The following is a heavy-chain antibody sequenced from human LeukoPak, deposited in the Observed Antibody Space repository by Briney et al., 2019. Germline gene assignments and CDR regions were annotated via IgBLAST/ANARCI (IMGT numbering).Heavy chain of an antibody. CDR2: IYTSGST. Sequence: SETLSLTCTVSGGSISSYYWSWIRQPPGKGLEWIGYIYTSGSTNYNPSLKSRVTMSVDTSKNQFSLKLSSVTAADTAVYYCARDGEVGPPTVTPIEYFQHWGQGTLVTVSS. CDR1: GGSISSYY. J-gene: IGHJ1*01. D-gene: IGHD4-17*01. CDR3: ARDGEVGPPTVTPIEYFQH. V-gene: IGHV4-4*08.